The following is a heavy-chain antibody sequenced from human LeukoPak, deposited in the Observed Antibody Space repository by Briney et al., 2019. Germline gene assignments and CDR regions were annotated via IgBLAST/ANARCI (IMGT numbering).Heavy chain of an antibody. CDR2: ISGSGGST. V-gene: IGHV3-23*01. CDR3: ARTMGAHVSFDY. Sequence: GGSLRLSCAASGFTFSSYAMSWVRQAPGKGLEWVSAISGSGGSTYYADSVKGRFTISRDNSKNTLYLQMNSLRAEDTAVYYCARTMGAHVSFDYWGQGTLVTVSS. J-gene: IGHJ4*02. CDR1: GFTFSSYA. D-gene: IGHD1-26*01.